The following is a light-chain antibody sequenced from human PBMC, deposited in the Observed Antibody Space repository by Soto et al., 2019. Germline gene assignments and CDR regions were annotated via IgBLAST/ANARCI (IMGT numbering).Light chain of an antibody. CDR1: QDIRKN. V-gene: IGKV1-39*01. J-gene: IGKJ3*01. CDR3: QHYSSTLRIVT. CDR2: AAS. Sequence: DIQMTQSPSSLSSSVGDRFTITCRASQDIRKNLNWYQQRPGKAPNLLIYAASSLQNGVPSRFSGSGSGTDFSLTINSLQPEDFATYYCQHYSSTLRIVTFGPGTKVDIK.